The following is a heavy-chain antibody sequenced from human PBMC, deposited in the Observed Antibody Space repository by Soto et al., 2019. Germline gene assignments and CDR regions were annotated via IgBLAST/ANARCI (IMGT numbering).Heavy chain of an antibody. CDR3: AKGDNLGPKTGYAFDP. CDR1: GDSVSSNTAS. CDR2: TYFRSKWYN. Sequence: PSQTLPITYDLSGDSVSSNTASWNWIRQSPSRVLEWLGRTYFRSKWYNDYAVSVKSRIIINPDTSNNQFSLQLNSVTPEDTAVYFCAKGDNLGPKTGYAFDPWGQGIMVTVSS. D-gene: IGHD5-12*01. J-gene: IGHJ5*02. V-gene: IGHV6-1*01.